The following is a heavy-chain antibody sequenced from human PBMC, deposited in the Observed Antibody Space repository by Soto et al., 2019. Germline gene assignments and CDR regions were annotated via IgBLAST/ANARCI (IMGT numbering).Heavy chain of an antibody. Sequence: WESLTISCRASGYSFTTYWIAWVRQIPGKGLEWMGIINPGDSDIRYSPSFQGQVTISADNSISTAYLQWSSLKASDTAIYYCARHEQYYYYYSGMAVWGKGTTVPVSS. J-gene: IGHJ6*04. CDR3: ARHEQYYYYYSGMAV. CDR1: GYSFTTYW. CDR2: INPGDSDI. V-gene: IGHV5-51*01.